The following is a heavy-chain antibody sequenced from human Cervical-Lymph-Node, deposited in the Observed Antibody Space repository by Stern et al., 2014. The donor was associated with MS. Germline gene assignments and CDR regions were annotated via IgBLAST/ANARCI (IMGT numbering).Heavy chain of an antibody. CDR3: ARGGRGVGLEY. CDR1: GFTFSTYA. CDR2: VSYDGTQR. D-gene: IGHD3-10*01. J-gene: IGHJ4*02. Sequence: VQLEESGGGVVQPGRSLSLSCVISGFTFSTYAMHWVRQAPGKGLEWVAFVSYDGTQRNSTDSVKAGFTISRDNSKNTLYLHMNSLRDEDTAVYFCARGGRGVGLEYWGQGALVTVSS. V-gene: IGHV3-30-3*01.